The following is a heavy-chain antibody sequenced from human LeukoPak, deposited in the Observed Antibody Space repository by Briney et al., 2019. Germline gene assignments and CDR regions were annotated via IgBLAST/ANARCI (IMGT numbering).Heavy chain of an antibody. D-gene: IGHD3-10*01. Sequence: GASVKVSCKASGYTFTCYYMHWVRQAPGQGLEWMGIINPSGGSTSYAQKFQGRVTMTRDMSTSTVYMELSSLRSEDTAVYYCARSYGSGIFLGYWGQGTLVTVSS. CDR2: INPSGGST. CDR3: ARSYGSGIFLGY. J-gene: IGHJ4*02. V-gene: IGHV1-46*01. CDR1: GYTFTCYY.